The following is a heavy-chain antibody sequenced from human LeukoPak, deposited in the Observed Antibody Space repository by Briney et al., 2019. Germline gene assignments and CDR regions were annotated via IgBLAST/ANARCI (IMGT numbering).Heavy chain of an antibody. CDR3: AKDMAVAAHDAFDI. D-gene: IGHD6-19*01. CDR1: GFTFSSCG. CDR2: IRYDGSNK. V-gene: IGHV3-30*02. J-gene: IGHJ3*02. Sequence: PGGSLRLSCAASGFTFSSCGMHWVRQAPGKGLEWVAFIRYDGSNKYYADSVKGRFTISRDNSKNTLYLQMNSLRAEDTAVYYCAKDMAVAAHDAFDIWGQGTMVTVSS.